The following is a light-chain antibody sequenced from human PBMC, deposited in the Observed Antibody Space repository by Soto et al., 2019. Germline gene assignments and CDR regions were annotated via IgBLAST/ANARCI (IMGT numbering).Light chain of an antibody. CDR3: QQYGGSPQT. J-gene: IGKJ2*01. V-gene: IGKV3-20*01. CDR1: QSVSSSY. CDR2: GAS. Sequence: EIVLTQSPCTLSLSPGERVTLSCRASQSVSSSYLAWYQQKPGQAPRLLIYGASRRATGIPERFSGSGSGTDFTLTISRLEPEDFAVYFCQQYGGSPQTFGQGTKLEIK.